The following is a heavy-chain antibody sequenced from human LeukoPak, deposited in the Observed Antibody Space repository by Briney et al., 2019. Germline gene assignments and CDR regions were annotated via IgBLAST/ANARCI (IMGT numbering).Heavy chain of an antibody. CDR3: ARGMGGSGSYRPFYYYYYYMDV. CDR2: IIPIFGTA. D-gene: IGHD3-10*01. Sequence: ASVKVSCKASGGTFSSYAISWVRQAPGQGLEWMGGIIPIFGTANYAQKFQGRVTITADESTSTAYMELSSLRSEDTAVYYCARGMGGSGSYRPFYYYYYYMDVWGKGTTVTVSS. J-gene: IGHJ6*03. V-gene: IGHV1-69*13. CDR1: GGTFSSYA.